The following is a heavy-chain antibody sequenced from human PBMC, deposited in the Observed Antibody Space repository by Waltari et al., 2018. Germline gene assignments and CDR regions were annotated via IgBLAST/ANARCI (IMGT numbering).Heavy chain of an antibody. J-gene: IGHJ4*02. CDR2: ISWNSGSI. Sequence: EVQLVESGGGLVQPGRSLRLSCAASGFTFDAYAMHWVRQAPGKGLEWVSGISWNSGSIGYADSVKGRFTISRDNAKNSLYLQMNSLRAEDTALYYCAKALEWGYSYGGDLFDYWGQGTLVTVSS. CDR3: AKALEWGYSYGGDLFDY. CDR1: GFTFDAYA. D-gene: IGHD5-18*01. V-gene: IGHV3-9*01.